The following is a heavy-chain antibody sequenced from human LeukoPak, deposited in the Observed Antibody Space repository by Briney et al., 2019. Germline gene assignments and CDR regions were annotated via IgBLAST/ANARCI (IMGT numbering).Heavy chain of an antibody. D-gene: IGHD5-18*01. CDR2: IIPIFGTA. Sequence: GASVKVSCKASGGTFSSYAISWVRQAPGQGLEWMGGIIPIFGTANYAQKFQGRVTITADKSTSTAYMELSSLRSEDTAVYYCARISVGYSYGIDYWGQGTLVTVSS. CDR3: ARISVGYSYGIDY. J-gene: IGHJ4*02. CDR1: GGTFSSYA. V-gene: IGHV1-69*06.